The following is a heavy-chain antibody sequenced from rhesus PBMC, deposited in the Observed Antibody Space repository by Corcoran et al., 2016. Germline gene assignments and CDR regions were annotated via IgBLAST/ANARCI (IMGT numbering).Heavy chain of an antibody. V-gene: IGHV4-80*01. CDR1: GASLTNYW. J-gene: IGHJ4*01. Sequence: QVQLQESGPGLVKPSETLSLTCGVSGASLTNYWWSWIRQPPGKGLKWIGEIKGDNGKTNYNPSLKSRVTISKAASQNKFSLKLNSVTAADTAVYYCPTPAPYTPGTTWGQGVLVTVSS. D-gene: IGHD1-20*01. CDR2: IKGDNGKT. CDR3: PTPAPYTPGTT.